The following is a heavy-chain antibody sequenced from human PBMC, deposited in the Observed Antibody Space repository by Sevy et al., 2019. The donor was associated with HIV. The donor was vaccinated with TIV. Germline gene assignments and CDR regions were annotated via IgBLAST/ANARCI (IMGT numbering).Heavy chain of an antibody. Sequence: SDTLSLTCAISADSVSSNSAAWNWIRQSPSRGLEWLGRTYYRSKWYNDYAVSVKSRITINPDTSKNQFSLQLNSVTPEDTAVYYCARDGGDIVATIYYFDYWGQGTLVTVSS. J-gene: IGHJ4*02. V-gene: IGHV6-1*01. D-gene: IGHD5-12*01. CDR1: ADSVSSNSAA. CDR2: TYYRSKWYN. CDR3: ARDGGDIVATIYYFDY.